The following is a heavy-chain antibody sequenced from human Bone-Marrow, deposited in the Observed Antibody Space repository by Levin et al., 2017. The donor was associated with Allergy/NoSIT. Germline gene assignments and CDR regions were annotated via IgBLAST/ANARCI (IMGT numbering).Heavy chain of an antibody. V-gene: IGHV3-9*01. D-gene: IGHD3-16*01. J-gene: IGHJ6*02. CDR3: AKDMIEGRGGRHGYYYYGMDV. CDR1: GFTFDDYA. Sequence: SLKISCAASGFTFDDYAMHWVRQAPGKGLEWVSGISWNSGSIGYADSVKGRFTISRDNAKNSLYLQMNSLRAEDTALYYCAKDMIEGRGGRHGYYYYGMDVWGQGTTVTVSS. CDR2: ISWNSGSI.